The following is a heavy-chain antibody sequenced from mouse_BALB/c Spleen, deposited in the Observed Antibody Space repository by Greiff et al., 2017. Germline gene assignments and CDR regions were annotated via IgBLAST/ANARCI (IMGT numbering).Heavy chain of an antibody. D-gene: IGHD1-1*01. Sequence: QVQLKESGAELVRPGTSVKVSCKASGYAFTNYLIEWVKQRPGQGLEWIGVINPGSGGTNYNEKFKGKATLTADKSSSTAYMQLSSLTSDDSAVYFCARSAIYYYGSSPLAYWGQGTLVTVSA. J-gene: IGHJ3*01. CDR2: INPGSGGT. CDR1: GYAFTNYL. CDR3: ARSAIYYYGSSPLAY. V-gene: IGHV1-54*01.